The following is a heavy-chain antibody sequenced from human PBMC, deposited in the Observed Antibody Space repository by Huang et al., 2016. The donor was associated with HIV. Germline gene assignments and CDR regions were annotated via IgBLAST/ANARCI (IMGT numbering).Heavy chain of an antibody. D-gene: IGHD3-10*01. CDR3: ARDRRGDY. J-gene: IGHJ4*02. Sequence: VQPGRSLRLSCAASGLPFSSYAMHWVRQAPGKGLGWVAIMSYDGSNKYCEDSVKGRFTISRDNSKNTLYLQMNSLRAEDTAVYYCARDRRGDYWGQGTLVTVSS. V-gene: IGHV3-30-3*01. CDR1: GLPFSSYA. CDR2: MSYDGSNK.